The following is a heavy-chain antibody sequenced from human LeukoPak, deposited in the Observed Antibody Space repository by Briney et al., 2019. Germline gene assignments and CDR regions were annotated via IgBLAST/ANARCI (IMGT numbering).Heavy chain of an antibody. J-gene: IGHJ4*02. CDR1: GGSFSGYY. D-gene: IGHD4-17*01. Sequence: PLETLSLTCAVYGGSFSGYYWSWIRQPPGKGLEWIGEINHSGSTNYNPSLKSRVTISVDTSKNQFSLKLSSVTAADTAVYYCARHVSSGEAPNYWGQGTLVTVSS. CDR3: ARHVSSGEAPNY. CDR2: INHSGST. V-gene: IGHV4-34*01.